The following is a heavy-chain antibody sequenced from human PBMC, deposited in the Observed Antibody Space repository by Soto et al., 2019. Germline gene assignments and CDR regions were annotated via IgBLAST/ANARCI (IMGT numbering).Heavy chain of an antibody. CDR1: GFAFGDYY. Sequence: QVQLVESGGGLVKPGGSLSRSCTASGFAFGDYYMSWIRQAPGKGLEWVSYIDSDDGTTYYTYSVKGRFTISRDNAKNSLYLQMNSLRVEDTALYYCVRPYYSSSWFPFDRWGQGALVTVSS. D-gene: IGHD6-13*01. CDR2: IDSDDGTT. J-gene: IGHJ4*02. CDR3: VRPYYSSSWFPFDR. V-gene: IGHV3-11*01.